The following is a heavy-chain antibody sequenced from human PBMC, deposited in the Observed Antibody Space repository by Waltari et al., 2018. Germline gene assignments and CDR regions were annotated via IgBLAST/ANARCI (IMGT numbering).Heavy chain of an antibody. CDR3: ARGRFLFRWYSFDP. D-gene: IGHD3-3*01. CDR2: VYSSGTT. CDR1: GGSISSYY. Sequence: QVQLQESGPGLVKPSETLSLPCTVSGGSISSYYWSWIRRPAGKGLEWIVRVYSSGTTNYNPSLKSRVTMSLDTSKNQFSLNLSSVTAADTAVYYCARGRFLFRWYSFDPWGQGIPVTVSS. J-gene: IGHJ5*02. V-gene: IGHV4-4*07.